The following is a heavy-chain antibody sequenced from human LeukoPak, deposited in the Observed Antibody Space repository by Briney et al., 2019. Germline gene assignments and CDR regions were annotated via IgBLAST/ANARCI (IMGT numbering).Heavy chain of an antibody. CDR3: ARASEWELLFGGFHFDY. Sequence: SGTLSLTCTVSGGSISSSSYYWGWIRQPPGKGLEWIGSIYYSGSTYYNPSLKSRVTISVDTSKNQFSLKLSSVTAADTAVYYCARASEWELLFGGFHFDYWGQGTLVTVSS. CDR2: IYYSGST. CDR1: GGSISSSSYY. J-gene: IGHJ4*02. D-gene: IGHD1-26*01. V-gene: IGHV4-39*07.